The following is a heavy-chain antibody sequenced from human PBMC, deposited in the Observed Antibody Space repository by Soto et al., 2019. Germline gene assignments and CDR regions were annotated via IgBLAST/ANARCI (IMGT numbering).Heavy chain of an antibody. CDR1: GFTLSGYA. Sequence: SLRLSCAASGFTLSGYAMDWVRQAPGKGLEYVSGISSNGVGTYYANSVQGRFAISRDNSKNTVYLQMGSLRPEDMAVYYCARRARPDFYYMDVWGKGTTVTVSS. V-gene: IGHV3-64*01. D-gene: IGHD6-6*01. J-gene: IGHJ6*03. CDR3: ARRARPDFYYMDV. CDR2: ISSNGVGT.